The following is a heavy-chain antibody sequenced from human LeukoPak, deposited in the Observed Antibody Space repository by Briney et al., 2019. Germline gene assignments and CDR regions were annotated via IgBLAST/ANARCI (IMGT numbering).Heavy chain of an antibody. CDR1: GGSISSYY. CDR3: ARQEWGGSSWSFFDY. V-gene: IGHV4-59*08. CDR2: IYYSGST. D-gene: IGHD6-13*01. J-gene: IGHJ4*02. Sequence: SETLSLTCTVSGGSISSYYWSWIRQPPGKGLEWIGYIYYSGSTNYNPSLKSRVTISVDTSKNQFSLKLSSVTAADTAVYYCARQEWGGSSWSFFDYWGQGTLVTVSS.